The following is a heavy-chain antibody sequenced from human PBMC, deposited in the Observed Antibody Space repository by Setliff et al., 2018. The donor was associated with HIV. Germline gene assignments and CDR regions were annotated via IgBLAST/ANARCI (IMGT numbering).Heavy chain of an antibody. J-gene: IGHJ5*02. CDR3: VRGHCNSDKCWYTWFDP. Sequence: ASVKVSCKASGYSFSDYYIHWVRQAPGHGFQWMGWISPKYGGTNYAQNFQGRVTMTRDTSTTTASMELRSLRSDDTAVYYCVRGHCNSDKCWYTWFDPWGQGTLVTVSS. CDR2: ISPKYGGT. V-gene: IGHV1-2*02. D-gene: IGHD2-2*01. CDR1: GYSFSDYY.